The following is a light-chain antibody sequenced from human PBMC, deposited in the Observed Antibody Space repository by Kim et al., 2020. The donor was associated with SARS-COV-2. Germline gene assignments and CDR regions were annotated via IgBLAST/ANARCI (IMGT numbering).Light chain of an antibody. Sequence: GQRCTISCSGSSSNIGSNYVYWYQQLPGTAPKLLIYSNNQRPSGVPDRFSGSKSGTSASLAISGLRSEDEADYYCAACDDSLSGPVFGGGTQLTVL. V-gene: IGLV1-47*02. CDR1: SSNIGSNY. CDR3: AACDDSLSGPV. CDR2: SNN. J-gene: IGLJ2*01.